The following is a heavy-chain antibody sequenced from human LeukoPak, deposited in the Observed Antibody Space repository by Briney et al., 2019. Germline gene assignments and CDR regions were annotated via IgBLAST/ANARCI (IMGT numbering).Heavy chain of an antibody. CDR1: GFTFSNYW. Sequence: GGSLRLSCAASGFTFSNYWMSWVRQAPGKELEWVANIKQVGSEIYYVDSVKGRFTISRDNAKNSLYLQMNSLRAEDTAVYYCVRDKLTGASRLDYWGQGTLLTVSS. V-gene: IGHV3-7*03. CDR3: VRDKLTGASRLDY. CDR2: IKQVGSEI. D-gene: IGHD7-27*01. J-gene: IGHJ4*02.